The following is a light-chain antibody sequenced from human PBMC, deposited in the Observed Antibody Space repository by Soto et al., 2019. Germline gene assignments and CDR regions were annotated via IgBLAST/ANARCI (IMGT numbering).Light chain of an antibody. V-gene: IGLV2-14*03. CDR1: SSDVGAFNF. CDR2: DVR. CDR3: TSHTTTSPPVL. J-gene: IGLJ2*01. Sequence: QSALTQPASVSGSPGQSITISCTGTSSDVGAFNFVSWYQQHPGKAPKLTIYDVRHRPSGVSDRFSGSKSGNTASLTIYGLQAEDEADYYCTSHTTTSPPVLFGGGTQLTVL.